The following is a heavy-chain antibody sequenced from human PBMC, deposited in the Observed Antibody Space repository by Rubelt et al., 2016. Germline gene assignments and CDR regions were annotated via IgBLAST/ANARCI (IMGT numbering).Heavy chain of an antibody. V-gene: IGHV4-34*01. Sequence: QVQLQQWGAGLLKPSETLSLTCAVYGGSFSGYFWSWIRQPPGKGLEWIGEVNHSGSTNYKPSLKSRITMNRKKSKNQFALNLNSVTAADTAVDYCARDESGSYYDGFDYWGQGTLVTVSS. J-gene: IGHJ4*02. CDR1: GGSFSGYF. CDR3: ARDESGSYYDGFDY. CDR2: VNHSGST. D-gene: IGHD1-26*01.